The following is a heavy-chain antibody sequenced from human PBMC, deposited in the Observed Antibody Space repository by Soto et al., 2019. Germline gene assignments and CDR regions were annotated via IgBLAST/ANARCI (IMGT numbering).Heavy chain of an antibody. CDR1: GDSISGYY. Sequence: QVQLQESGPGLVKPSETVSLICTVSGDSISGYYWSWIRQPAGKGLEWIGRIYSSGNANYNPSLRGRVSMSVDMSKNQFSLKVTSVTAADTAMYYGARGDVFDLCGQGTKVTVSS. CDR2: IYSSGNA. V-gene: IGHV4-4*07. CDR3: ARGDVFDL. J-gene: IGHJ3*01.